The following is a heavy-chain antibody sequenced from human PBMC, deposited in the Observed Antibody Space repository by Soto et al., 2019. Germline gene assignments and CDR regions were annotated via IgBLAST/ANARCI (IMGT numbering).Heavy chain of an antibody. D-gene: IGHD5-12*01. J-gene: IGHJ4*02. CDR3: AKVGQLDITTGHAYFDH. V-gene: IGHV3-43D*04. CDR1: GYAFEDYA. CDR2: ISWDGEST. Sequence: QPGGSLRLSCATSGYAFEDYAMHWVRQVPGKGLEWVSLISWDGESTYYADPVKGRFTVSRDNSEKSLYLQMNSVRVDDTALYYCAKVGQLDITTGHAYFDHWRQGTLVTVSS.